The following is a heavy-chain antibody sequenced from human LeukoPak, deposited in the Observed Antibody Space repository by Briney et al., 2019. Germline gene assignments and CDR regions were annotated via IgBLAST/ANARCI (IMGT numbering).Heavy chain of an antibody. V-gene: IGHV1-69*01. Sequence: WASVTVSCTASGGTFSSYAISWVRQAPGQGLEWMGGIIPIFGTANYAQKFQGRVTITADESTSTAYMELSSLRSEDTAVYYCAREGAYYYGSGSYSAHDAFDIWGQGTMVTVSS. J-gene: IGHJ3*02. CDR3: AREGAYYYGSGSYSAHDAFDI. CDR2: IIPIFGTA. CDR1: GGTFSSYA. D-gene: IGHD3-10*01.